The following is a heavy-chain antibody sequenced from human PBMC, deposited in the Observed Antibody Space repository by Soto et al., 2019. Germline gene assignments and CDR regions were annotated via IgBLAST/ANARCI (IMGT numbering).Heavy chain of an antibody. Sequence: QLQLQESGPGLVKPSETLSLSCTVSGDSVISDHYYWAWVRQPPGKGLEWIGNVHYRGNTYQNPSRKSRVTITVDTSSNQVSLKLTSVTAADTSVYYCARQGGNKFDYWGQGTLVTVSS. CDR1: GDSVISDHYY. CDR3: ARQGGNKFDY. CDR2: VHYRGNT. V-gene: IGHV4-39*01. J-gene: IGHJ4*02. D-gene: IGHD3-16*01.